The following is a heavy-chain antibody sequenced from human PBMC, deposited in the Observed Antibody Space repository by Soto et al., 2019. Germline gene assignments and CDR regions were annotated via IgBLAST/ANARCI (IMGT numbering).Heavy chain of an antibody. J-gene: IGHJ3*02. Sequence: QVQLQESGPGLVKPSETLSLTCTVSGGSISSYYWSWIRQPPGKGLEWIGYIYYSGSTNYNPSLKSRVPISADTPKHPFPLKLSSVTAADTAVYYCARHGRWHDLDIWGQGTMVTVSS. CDR2: IYYSGST. CDR3: ARHGRWHDLDI. D-gene: IGHD1-1*01. V-gene: IGHV4-59*08. CDR1: GGSISSYY.